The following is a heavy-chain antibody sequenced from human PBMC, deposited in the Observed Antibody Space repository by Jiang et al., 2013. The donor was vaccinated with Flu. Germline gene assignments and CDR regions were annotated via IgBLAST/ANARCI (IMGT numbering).Heavy chain of an antibody. V-gene: IGHV3-48*01. CDR3: ARDYCSGGSCYSGLVGGYFDY. Sequence: VQLVESGGGLVQPGGSLRLSCAASGFTFSSYSMNWVRQAPGKGLEWVSYISSSSSTIYYADSVKGRFTISRDNAKNSLYLQMNSLRAEDTAVYYCARDYCSGGSCYSGLVGGYFDYVGPGTLVTVSS. D-gene: IGHD2-15*01. CDR2: ISSSSSTI. J-gene: IGHJ4*03. CDR1: GFTFSSYS.